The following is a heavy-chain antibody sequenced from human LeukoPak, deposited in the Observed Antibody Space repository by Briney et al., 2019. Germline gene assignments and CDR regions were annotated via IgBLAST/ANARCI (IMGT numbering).Heavy chain of an antibody. CDR1: GGSISSGDYY. J-gene: IGHJ5*02. V-gene: IGHV4-30-4*01. Sequence: SSQTLPLTCTVSGGSISSGDYYWSWIRQPPGKGLEWIGYIYYSGSTYYNPSLKSRVTISVDTSKNQFSLKLSSVTAADTAVYYCARANYYDSSGYQFPSFDPWGQGTLVTVSS. CDR2: IYYSGST. CDR3: ARANYYDSSGYQFPSFDP. D-gene: IGHD3-22*01.